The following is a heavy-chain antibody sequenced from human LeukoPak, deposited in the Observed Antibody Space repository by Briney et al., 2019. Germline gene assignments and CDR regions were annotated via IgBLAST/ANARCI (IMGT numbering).Heavy chain of an antibody. CDR2: IYYSGNT. CDR3: ARRAAHGGWRFDY. V-gene: IGHV4-39*01. D-gene: IGHD6-19*01. Sequence: SETLSLTCTVSGGSISSSNYYWGWIRQPPGKGLEWIGSIYYSGNTYYNPSLDSRATISVDASKTQFSLKLRSVTAADTAVYHCARRAAHGGWRFDYWGQGTLVTVSS. CDR1: GGSISSSNYY. J-gene: IGHJ4*02.